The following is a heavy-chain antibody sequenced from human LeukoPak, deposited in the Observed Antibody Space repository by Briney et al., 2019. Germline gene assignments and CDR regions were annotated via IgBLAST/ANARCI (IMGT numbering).Heavy chain of an antibody. CDR2: ISWNSGNI. V-gene: IGHV3-9*01. CDR3: AKGNDYSNLNWFDP. CDR1: GFTFDDYA. Sequence: GGSLRLSCAASGFTFDDYAMHWVRQAPGKGLEWVSGISWNSGNIGYADSVKGRFTISRDNAKNSLYLQMNSLRAEDTALYYCAKGNDYSNLNWFDPWGQGTLVTVSS. J-gene: IGHJ5*02. D-gene: IGHD4-11*01.